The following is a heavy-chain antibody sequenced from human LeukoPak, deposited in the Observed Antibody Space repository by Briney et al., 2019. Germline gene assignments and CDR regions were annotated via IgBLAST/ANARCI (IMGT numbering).Heavy chain of an antibody. D-gene: IGHD7-27*01. CDR2: ISSSSSYI. Sequence: GGSLRLSCAASGFTFSSYSMNWVRQAPGKGLEWVSSISSSSSYIYYADSVKGRFTISRDNAKNSLYLQMNSLRAEDTAVHYCAREQLYNWGSEAFDIWGQGTMVTVSS. CDR1: GFTFSSYS. CDR3: AREQLYNWGSEAFDI. V-gene: IGHV3-21*01. J-gene: IGHJ3*02.